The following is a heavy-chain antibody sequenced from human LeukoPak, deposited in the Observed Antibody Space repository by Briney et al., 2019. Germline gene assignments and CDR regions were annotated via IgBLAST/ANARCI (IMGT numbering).Heavy chain of an antibody. CDR2: IYYSGST. D-gene: IGHD1-14*01. J-gene: IGHJ4*02. CDR3: ARDPRTEGNFDY. V-gene: IGHV4-39*07. Sequence: KTSETLSLTCTVSGGSISSSSYYWGWIRQPPGKGLEWIGSIYYSGSTYYNPSLKSRVTISVDTSKNQFSLKLSSVTAADTAVYYCARDPRTEGNFDYWGQGTLVTVSS. CDR1: GGSISSSSYY.